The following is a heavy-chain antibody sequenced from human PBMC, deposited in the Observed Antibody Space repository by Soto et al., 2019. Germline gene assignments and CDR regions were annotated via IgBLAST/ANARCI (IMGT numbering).Heavy chain of an antibody. J-gene: IGHJ4*02. CDR2: IYYSGST. V-gene: IGHV4-59*01. CDR3: ARSYGDYLNFDY. Sequence: SETLSLTCTVSGGSISSYYWSWIRQPPGKGLEWIGYIYYSGSTNYNPSLKSRVTISVDTSKNQFSLKLSSVTAADTAVYYCARSYGDYLNFDYWGQGTLVTVS. D-gene: IGHD4-17*01. CDR1: GGSISSYY.